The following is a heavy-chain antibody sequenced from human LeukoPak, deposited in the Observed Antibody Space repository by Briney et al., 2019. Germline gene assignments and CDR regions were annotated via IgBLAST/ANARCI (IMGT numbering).Heavy chain of an antibody. CDR1: GFTFSSYA. D-gene: IGHD3-10*01. CDR2: ISGSGGST. CDR3: AKDRIRLWFGEVLPTDDY. V-gene: IGHV3-23*01. Sequence: GGSLRLSCAASGFTFSSYAMSWVRQAPGKGLEWVSAISGSGGSTYYADSVKGRFTISRDNSKNTLYLQMNSLRAEDTAVYYCAKDRIRLWFGEVLPTDDYWGQGTLVTVSS. J-gene: IGHJ4*02.